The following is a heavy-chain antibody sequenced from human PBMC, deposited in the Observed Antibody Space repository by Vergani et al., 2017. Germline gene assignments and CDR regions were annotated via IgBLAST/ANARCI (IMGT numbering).Heavy chain of an antibody. V-gene: IGHV4-59*01. Sequence: QVQLQESGPGLVKPSETLSLTCTVSGGSISSYYWSWIRQPPGKGLEWIGYIYYSGSTNYNPYLKSRVTISVDTSKNQFSLKLSSVTAADTAGYYCARTYYDILTGYYTFDYWGQGTLVTVSS. J-gene: IGHJ4*02. CDR2: IYYSGST. CDR3: ARTYYDILTGYYTFDY. D-gene: IGHD3-9*01. CDR1: GGSISSYY.